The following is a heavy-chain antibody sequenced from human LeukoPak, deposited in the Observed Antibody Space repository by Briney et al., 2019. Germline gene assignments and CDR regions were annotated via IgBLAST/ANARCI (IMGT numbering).Heavy chain of an antibody. CDR1: GGSFSGYY. CDR2: INHSGST. V-gene: IGHV4-34*01. CDR3: ARGLWFGRIRFDY. Sequence: SEALSLTCAVYGGSFSGYYWSWIRQPPGKGLEWIGGINHSGSTNYNPSLKSRVTISVDTSKNQFSLKLSSVTAADTAVYYCARGLWFGRIRFDYWGRGTLVTVSS. J-gene: IGHJ4*02. D-gene: IGHD3-10*01.